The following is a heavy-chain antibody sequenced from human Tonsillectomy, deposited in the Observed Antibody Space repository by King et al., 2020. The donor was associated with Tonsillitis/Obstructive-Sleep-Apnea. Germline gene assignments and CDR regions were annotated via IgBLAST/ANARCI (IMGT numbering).Heavy chain of an antibody. CDR3: GGGRANIVATRIDY. CDR2: ISYDGSNK. CDR1: GFTFSSYA. D-gene: IGHD5-12*01. Sequence: VQLVESGGGVVQPGRSLRLSCAASGFTFSSYAMHWVRQAPGKGLEWVAVISYDGSNKYYADSGKGRFTISRDNSKNTLYLQMNSLRAEDTAVYYCGGGRANIVATRIDYWGQGTLVTVSS. J-gene: IGHJ4*02. V-gene: IGHV3-30*01.